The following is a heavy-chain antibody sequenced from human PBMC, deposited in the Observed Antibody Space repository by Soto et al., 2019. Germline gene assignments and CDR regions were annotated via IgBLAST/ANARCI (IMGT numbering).Heavy chain of an antibody. CDR2: TYDRSKWYN. CDR3: ARARSAVRYCSGGSCSTDYYYHGMDV. CDR1: GDSVSSNSAA. J-gene: IGHJ6*02. Sequence: PSQTLSLTCAISGDSVSSNSAAWNWIRQSPSRSLEWLGRTYDRSKWYNDYAVAVKSQITINPDTSKNQFSLQLNSVTPEDTAVYYCARARSAVRYCSGGSCSTDYYYHGMDVWGQGTTVTVSS. D-gene: IGHD2-15*01. V-gene: IGHV6-1*01.